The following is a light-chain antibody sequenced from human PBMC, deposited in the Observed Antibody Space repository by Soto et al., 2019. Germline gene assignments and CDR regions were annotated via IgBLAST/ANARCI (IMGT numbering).Light chain of an antibody. V-gene: IGKV1-5*01. CDR3: QQYDYSRS. J-gene: IGKJ1*01. Sequence: IQMTQSPSTLSASVGDSVSITCRASQNVSVSLAWYQHKPGEAPKLLIYDVSNLETGVPSRFSGSGSGTEFSLTIRSLQPDDFAIYYCQQYDYSRSFGQGTKVDIK. CDR1: QNVSVS. CDR2: DVS.